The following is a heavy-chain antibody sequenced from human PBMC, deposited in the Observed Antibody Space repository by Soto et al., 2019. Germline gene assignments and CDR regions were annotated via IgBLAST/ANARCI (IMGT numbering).Heavy chain of an antibody. V-gene: IGHV3-23*01. CDR1: GFTFSSYS. CDR3: AKSRGDSWTTYFFDY. D-gene: IGHD4-4*01. J-gene: IGHJ4*02. CDR2: ISGSGQTT. Sequence: GGSLRPSCAASGFTFSSYSLSWLRQAPGKGLEWVSGISGSGQTTHYKDSVKGRFTISRDNFRNTLYLQVNSLRAEDTAIYFCAKSRGDSWTTYFFDYWGQGALVTVSS.